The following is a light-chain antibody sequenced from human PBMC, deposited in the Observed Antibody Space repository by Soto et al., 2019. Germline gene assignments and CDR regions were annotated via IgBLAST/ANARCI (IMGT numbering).Light chain of an antibody. J-gene: IGKJ1*01. CDR3: QQYGSSPWT. Sequence: IVLTQSPATLSLSPGERAPLSCRASQSVSSNNLVWYQQKPGQAPRLLIYGASYRAAGIPDRFSRSGSGTDFTLTISRLEPEDFALYDCQQYGSSPWTFGQGTKVDIK. CDR2: GAS. CDR1: QSVSSNN. V-gene: IGKV3-20*01.